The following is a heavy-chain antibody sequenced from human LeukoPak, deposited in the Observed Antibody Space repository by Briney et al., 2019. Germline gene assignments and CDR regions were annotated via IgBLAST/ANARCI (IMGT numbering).Heavy chain of an antibody. CDR1: GFTFSSYG. CDR2: ISHDGTVR. CDR3: AKEGSQYASSWFDH. D-gene: IGHD2-2*01. Sequence: GGSLRLSCAASGFTFSSYGMQWVRQAPGMGPEWVSVISHDGTVRQYAESVKGRFTISRDSSTNRLYLQMDSLRTEDTAVYYCAKEGSQYASSWFDHWGQGTLVTVSS. J-gene: IGHJ5*02. V-gene: IGHV3-30*18.